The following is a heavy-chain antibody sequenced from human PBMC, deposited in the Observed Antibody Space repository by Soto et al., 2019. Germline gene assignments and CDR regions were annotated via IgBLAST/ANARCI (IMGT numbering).Heavy chain of an antibody. J-gene: IGHJ4*02. V-gene: IGHV3-53*01. CDR2: IYSGGST. CDR1: GFTVSSNY. Sequence: GGSLXXXXAASGFTVSSNYMSWVRQAPGKGLEWVSVIYSGGSTYYADSVKGRFTISRDNSKNTLHLQMNSLRAEDTAVYYCARDNGYSSGWLDYWVQGTLVTVSS. CDR3: ARDNGYSSGWLDY. D-gene: IGHD6-19*01.